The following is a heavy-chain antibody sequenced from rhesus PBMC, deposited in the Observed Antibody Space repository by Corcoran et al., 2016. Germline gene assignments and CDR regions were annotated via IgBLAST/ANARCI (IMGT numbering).Heavy chain of an antibody. J-gene: IGHJ4*01. V-gene: IGHV3S25*01. CDR2: INCGCGST. CDR1: GFTFRSYG. Sequence: EVQLVESGGGLVQPGGSLRLSCVASGFTFRSYGMYWVRQAPGKGLEWISAINCGCGSTYYADSVKGRITITRYNSKNTLSLQMNSLRAEDTAVYYCAKDRIQTDFDYWGQGVLVTVSS. D-gene: IGHD4-23*01. CDR3: AKDRIQTDFDY.